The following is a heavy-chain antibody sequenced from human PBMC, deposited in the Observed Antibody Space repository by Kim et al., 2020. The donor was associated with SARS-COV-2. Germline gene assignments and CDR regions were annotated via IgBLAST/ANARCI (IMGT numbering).Heavy chain of an antibody. Sequence: SVKVSCKASGGTFSSYAISWVRQAPGQGLEWMGGIIPIFGTANYAQKFQGRVTITADESTSTAYMELSSLRSEDTAVYYCARDKEWLLPPPGYYYGMDVWGQGTTVTVSS. V-gene: IGHV1-69*13. D-gene: IGHD3-3*01. CDR2: IIPIFGTA. CDR1: GGTFSSYA. CDR3: ARDKEWLLPPPGYYYGMDV. J-gene: IGHJ6*02.